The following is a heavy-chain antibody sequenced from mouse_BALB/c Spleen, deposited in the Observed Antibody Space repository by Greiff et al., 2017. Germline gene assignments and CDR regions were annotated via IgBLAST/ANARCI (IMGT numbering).Heavy chain of an antibody. Sequence: QVHVKQSGAELARPGASVKMSCKASGYTFTSYTMHWVKQRPGQGLEWIGYINPSSGYTNYNQKFKDKATLTADKSSSTAYMQLSSLTSEDSAVYYCARKTSTAYYFDYWGQGTTLTVSS. J-gene: IGHJ2*01. CDR2: INPSSGYT. D-gene: IGHD1-2*01. CDR3: ARKTSTAYYFDY. CDR1: GYTFTSYT. V-gene: IGHV1-4*01.